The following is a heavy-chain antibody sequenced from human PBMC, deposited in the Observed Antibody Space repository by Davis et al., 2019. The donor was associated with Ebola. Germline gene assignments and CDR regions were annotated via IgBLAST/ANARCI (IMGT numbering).Heavy chain of an antibody. Sequence: GESLKISCAASGFTFSSYAMSWVRQAPGKGLEWVSAISGSGGSTYYADSVKGRFTISRDNAKNSLYLQMNSLRDEDTAVYYCASNTIFGVVIIGYYYMDVWGKGTTVTVSS. D-gene: IGHD3-3*01. V-gene: IGHV3-23*01. CDR3: ASNTIFGVVIIGYYYMDV. CDR1: GFTFSSYA. CDR2: ISGSGGST. J-gene: IGHJ6*03.